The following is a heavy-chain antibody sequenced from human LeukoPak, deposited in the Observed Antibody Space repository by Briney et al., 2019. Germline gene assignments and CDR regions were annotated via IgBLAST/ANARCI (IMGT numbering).Heavy chain of an antibody. CDR2: ISAYNGNT. CDR3: ARSGAYYYDSSGYYAVGY. J-gene: IGHJ4*02. CDR1: GHTFTSYG. Sequence: ASVKVSCKASGHTFTSYGISWVRQAPGQGLEWMGWISAYNGNTNYAQKLQGRVTMTTDTSTSTAYMELRSLRSDDTAVYYCARSGAYYYDSSGYYAVGYWGQGTLVTVSS. D-gene: IGHD3-22*01. V-gene: IGHV1-18*01.